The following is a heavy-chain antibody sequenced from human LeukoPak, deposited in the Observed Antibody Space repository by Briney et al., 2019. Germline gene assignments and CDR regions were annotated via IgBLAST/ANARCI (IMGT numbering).Heavy chain of an antibody. CDR1: GYTFTSYG. V-gene: IGHV1-18*01. J-gene: IGHJ3*02. CDR3: ASPSSAAVDAFDI. CDR2: ISAYNGNT. Sequence: ASVKVPCKASGYTFTSYGISWVRQAPGQGLEWMGWISAYNGNTNYAQKLQGRVTMTTDTSTSTAYMELRSLRSDDTAVYYCASPSSAAVDAFDIWGQGTMVTVSS. D-gene: IGHD2-2*01.